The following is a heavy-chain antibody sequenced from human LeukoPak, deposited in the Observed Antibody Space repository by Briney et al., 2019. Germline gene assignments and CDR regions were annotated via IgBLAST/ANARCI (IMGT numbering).Heavy chain of an antibody. J-gene: IGHJ4*02. D-gene: IGHD3-22*01. CDR3: ARSPYYTLIGPIDY. CDR2: IYHSGST. V-gene: IGHV4-38-2*02. Sequence: ASETLSLTCTVSGYSISSGYYWGWIRQPPGKGLEWIGSIYHSGSTFYNPSLKSRVTISVDTSKNQFSLKLSSVTAADTAVYYCARSPYYTLIGPIDYWGQGTLVTVSS. CDR1: GYSISSGYY.